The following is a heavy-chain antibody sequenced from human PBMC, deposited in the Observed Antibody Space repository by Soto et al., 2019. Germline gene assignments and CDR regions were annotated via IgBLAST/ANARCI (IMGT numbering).Heavy chain of an antibody. J-gene: IGHJ5*02. CDR2: ITWNSAYI. V-gene: IGHV3-9*01. CDR1: GFTFDDYA. Sequence: LRLSWAASGFTFDDYAMHWVRQAPGKGLEWVSYITWNSAYIGYADSVKGRFTISRYNANNSLSLQMHSLNPEDTAFYYCANALYGSSSSPIDPWGQGTLVTVSS. D-gene: IGHD6-13*01. CDR3: ANALYGSSSSPIDP.